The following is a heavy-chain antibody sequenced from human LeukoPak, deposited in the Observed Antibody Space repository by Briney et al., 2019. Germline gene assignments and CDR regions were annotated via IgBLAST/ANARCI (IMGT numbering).Heavy chain of an antibody. CDR2: IIPIFGTA. D-gene: IGHD2-2*01. CDR3: ARGGRAEIVVVPAPFDP. CDR1: GYTFTSYY. V-gene: IGHV1-69*13. Sequence: ASVKVSCKASGYTFTSYYMHWVRQAPGQGLEWMGGIIPIFGTANYAQKFQGRVTITADESTSTAYMELSSLRSEDTAVYYCARGGRAEIVVVPAPFDPWGQGTLVTVSS. J-gene: IGHJ5*02.